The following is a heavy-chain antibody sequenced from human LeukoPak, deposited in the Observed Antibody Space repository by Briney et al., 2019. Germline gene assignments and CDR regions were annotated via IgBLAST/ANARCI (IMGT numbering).Heavy chain of an antibody. CDR2: IYSGGNT. Sequence: GGSLRLSCAASGFTVSINYMSWVRQTPGKGLEWVSVIYSGGNTHYIDSVKGRFTISRDNSKNTLYLQMNNLRAEDTAMYYCARDGGGVLGYWGQGTLVTVSS. D-gene: IGHD2-8*02. V-gene: IGHV3-53*01. CDR3: ARDGGGVLGY. CDR1: GFTVSINY. J-gene: IGHJ4*02.